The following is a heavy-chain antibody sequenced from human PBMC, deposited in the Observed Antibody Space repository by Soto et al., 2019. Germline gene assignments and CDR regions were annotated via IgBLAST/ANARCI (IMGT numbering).Heavy chain of an antibody. Sequence: QITLRESGPALVKPTQTLTLTCTFSGFSLNSRGVGVGWVRQPPGKALEWLAIVYWDDDKRYRPSLRSRLSIRKDARKNQVVLTLTNADTVDTATYYCVHRGPVDETGMGFDFWGQGSLVTVSS. D-gene: IGHD3-9*01. CDR2: VYWDDDK. CDR1: GFSLNSRGVG. J-gene: IGHJ4*02. V-gene: IGHV2-5*02. CDR3: VHRGPVDETGMGFDF.